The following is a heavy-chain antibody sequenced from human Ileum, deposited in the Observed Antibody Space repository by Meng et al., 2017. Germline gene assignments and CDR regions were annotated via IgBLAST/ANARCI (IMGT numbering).Heavy chain of an antibody. CDR1: GYTFTGYY. V-gene: IGHV1-2*06. D-gene: IGHD3-22*01. Sequence: QVQLVQSGAEVKNPGASFKVSCKASGYTFTGYYMHWVRQAPGQGLEWMGRINPNSGGTNYAQKFQGRVTMTRDTSISTAYMELSRLRSDDTAVYYCARDLGGYYDSSGYYAGYYFDYWGQGTLVTVSS. CDR3: ARDLGGYYDSSGYYAGYYFDY. J-gene: IGHJ4*02. CDR2: INPNSGGT.